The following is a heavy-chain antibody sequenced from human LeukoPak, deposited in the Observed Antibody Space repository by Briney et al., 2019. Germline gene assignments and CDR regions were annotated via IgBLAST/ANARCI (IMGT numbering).Heavy chain of an antibody. J-gene: IGHJ4*02. CDR2: MNPNSGNT. V-gene: IGHV1-8*01. CDR1: GYTFTSYD. D-gene: IGHD3-22*01. CDR3: ARASVVWYDSSGYYYVGY. Sequence: ASVKVSCKASGYTFTSYDINWVRQATGQGLEWMGWMNPNSGNTGYAQKFQGRVTMTRNTSISTAYMELSSLRSEDTAVYYCARASVVWYDSSGYYYVGYWGQGTLVTVSS.